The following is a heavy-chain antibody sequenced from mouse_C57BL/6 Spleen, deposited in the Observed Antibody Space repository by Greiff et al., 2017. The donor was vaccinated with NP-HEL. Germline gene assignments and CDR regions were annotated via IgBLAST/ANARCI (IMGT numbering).Heavy chain of an antibody. Sequence: EVHLVESGGGLVKPGGSLKLSCAASGFTFSDYGMHWVRQAPEQGLEWVAYISSGSSTIYYADTVKGRFTISRDNAKNTLFLQMTSLRSEETAMYYCARDSSYNWFAYWGQGTLVTVSA. CDR1: GFTFSDYG. CDR3: ARDSSYNWFAY. J-gene: IGHJ3*01. D-gene: IGHD1-1*01. V-gene: IGHV5-17*01. CDR2: ISSGSSTI.